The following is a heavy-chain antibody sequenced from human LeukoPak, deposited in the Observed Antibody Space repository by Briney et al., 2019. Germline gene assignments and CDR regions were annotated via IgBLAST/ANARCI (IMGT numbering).Heavy chain of an antibody. J-gene: IGHJ4*02. Sequence: SETLSLTCTVSGGPISSYYWSWIRQPPGKGLEWIGYISYSGSTKYNPSLTSRLTISVDTSKNQFSLRLSSVTAADTAVYYCARHIVVVPAEKYYFDSWGQGTLVTVSS. D-gene: IGHD2-2*01. CDR1: GGPISSYY. CDR3: ARHIVVVPAEKYYFDS. CDR2: ISYSGST. V-gene: IGHV4-59*08.